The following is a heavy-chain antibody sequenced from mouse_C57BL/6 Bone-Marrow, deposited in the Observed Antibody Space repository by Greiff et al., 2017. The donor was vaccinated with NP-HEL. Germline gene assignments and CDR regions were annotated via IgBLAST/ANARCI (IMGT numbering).Heavy chain of an antibody. Sequence: EVKLVESGGGLVQPGGSLKLSCAASGFTFSDYGMAWVRQAPRKGPEWVAFISNLAYSIYYADTVTGRFTISRENAKNTLYLEMSSLRSEDTAMYYCARHHYYDYYAMDYWGQGTSVTVSS. CDR3: ARHHYYDYYAMDY. CDR1: GFTFSDYG. D-gene: IGHD1-2*01. CDR2: ISNLAYSI. J-gene: IGHJ4*01. V-gene: IGHV5-15*04.